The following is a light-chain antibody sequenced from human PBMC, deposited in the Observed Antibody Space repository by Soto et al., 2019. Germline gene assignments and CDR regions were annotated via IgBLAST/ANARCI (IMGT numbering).Light chain of an antibody. CDR1: QSVTSRY. V-gene: IGKV3-20*01. CDR2: GAS. CDR3: QQYGSSLYT. Sequence: IVLTQSPVTLSLSPGETATLSCRTSQSVTSRYLAWYQQKRGQAPRLLISGASTRATGIPDRLSGSGSGTEFTLTISRLQPEDSAVYFCQQYGSSLYTFGQGTRLEI. J-gene: IGKJ5*01.